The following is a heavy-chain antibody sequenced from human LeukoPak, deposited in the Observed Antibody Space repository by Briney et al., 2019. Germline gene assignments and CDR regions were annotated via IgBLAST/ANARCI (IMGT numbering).Heavy chain of an antibody. Sequence: PSETLSLTCAVYGGSFSGYYWSWIRQPPGKGLEWIGEISHSGSTNYNPSLKSRVTISVDTSKNQFSLKLSSVTAADTAVYYCARDATYYYGSGSTNWFDPWGQGTLVTVSS. J-gene: IGHJ5*02. CDR3: ARDATYYYGSGSTNWFDP. D-gene: IGHD3-10*01. CDR2: ISHSGST. V-gene: IGHV4-34*01. CDR1: GGSFSGYY.